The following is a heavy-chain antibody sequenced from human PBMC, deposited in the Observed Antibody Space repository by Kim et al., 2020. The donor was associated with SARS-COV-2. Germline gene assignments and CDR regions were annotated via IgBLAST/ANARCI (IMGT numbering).Heavy chain of an antibody. Sequence: ASVKVSCKASGFTFSDYAMYWVCQAPGQRLEWMGWINAGNGNTRYSQKFQGRVTITWDTSASTAYMDLTSLRFEDTAVYYCAREGFGGSFDYWGQGTLVT. V-gene: IGHV1-3*01. CDR2: INAGNGNT. CDR3: AREGFGGSFDY. D-gene: IGHD3-10*01. J-gene: IGHJ4*02. CDR1: GFTFSDYA.